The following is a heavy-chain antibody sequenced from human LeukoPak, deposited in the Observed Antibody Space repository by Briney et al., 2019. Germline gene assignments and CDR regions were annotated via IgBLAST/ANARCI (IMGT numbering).Heavy chain of an antibody. D-gene: IGHD1-26*01. Sequence: GGSLRLSCAASGFTFSSYGMHWVRQAPGKGLEWGAVISYDGSNKYYADSVKGRFTISRDNSKNTLYLQMNSLRAEDTAVYYCAKGPLYSGSYVWYFDYWGQGTLVTVSS. CDR3: AKGPLYSGSYVWYFDY. V-gene: IGHV3-30*18. J-gene: IGHJ4*02. CDR2: ISYDGSNK. CDR1: GFTFSSYG.